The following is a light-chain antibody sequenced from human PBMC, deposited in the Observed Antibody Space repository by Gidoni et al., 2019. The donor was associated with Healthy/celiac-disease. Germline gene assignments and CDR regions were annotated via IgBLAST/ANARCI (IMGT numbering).Light chain of an antibody. V-gene: IGKV1-33*01. CDR3: QQYDNLSFT. CDR1: QDISKY. Sequence: VQMTQSPSSLSASVGDRVTINCQASQDISKYLNWYQQKPGKAPKLLIYDASNLETVVPSRFSGSGSGTDFPCTISSLQPEDIATYYCQQYDNLSFTVGPVTKVDIK. J-gene: IGKJ3*01. CDR2: DAS.